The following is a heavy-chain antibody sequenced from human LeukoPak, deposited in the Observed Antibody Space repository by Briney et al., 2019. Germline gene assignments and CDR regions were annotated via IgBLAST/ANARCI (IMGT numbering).Heavy chain of an antibody. CDR2: ISWDGDIT. CDR1: GFTFDDYL. J-gene: IGHJ3*02. CDR3: AKARGLIGGAFDI. D-gene: IGHD3-22*01. Sequence: HPGGSLRLSCAASGFTFDDYLIHWVRQAPGNGLEWVSLISWDGDITYYADCVKGRFTISRDNSKNSLYLQMNSLRTEDTALYYCAKARGLIGGAFDIWGQGTMVTVSS. V-gene: IGHV3-43*01.